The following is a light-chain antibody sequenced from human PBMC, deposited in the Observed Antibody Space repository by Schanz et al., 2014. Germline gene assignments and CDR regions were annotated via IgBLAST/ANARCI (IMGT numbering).Light chain of an antibody. V-gene: IGKV3-20*01. CDR3: QQYHTSRT. CDR1: HIVRSSY. Sequence: EIVLTQSPGTLSLSPGERATLSCRASHIVRSSYLAWYQQKPGQAPRLLIYDASSRATGIPDRFSGSGSGTDFTLTISGLQSEDFAIYYCQQYHTSRTFGQGTKVEI. J-gene: IGKJ1*01. CDR2: DAS.